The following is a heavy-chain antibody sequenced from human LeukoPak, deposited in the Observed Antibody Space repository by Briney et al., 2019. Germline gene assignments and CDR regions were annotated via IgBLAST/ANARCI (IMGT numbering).Heavy chain of an antibody. D-gene: IGHD3-22*01. Sequence: GGSLRLSCAASGFTFSSYWMSWVRQAPGKGLEWVANIKQDGSEKYYVDSVKGRFTISRDNAKNSLYLQMNSLRAEDTAVYYCGRAAPTYYYDSSGYSSPGSFDYWGQGTLVTVSS. CDR3: GRAAPTYYYDSSGYSSPGSFDY. CDR2: IKQDGSEK. CDR1: GFTFSSYW. V-gene: IGHV3-7*01. J-gene: IGHJ4*02.